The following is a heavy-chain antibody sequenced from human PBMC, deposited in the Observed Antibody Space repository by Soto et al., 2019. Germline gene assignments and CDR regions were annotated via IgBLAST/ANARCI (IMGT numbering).Heavy chain of an antibody. D-gene: IGHD2-21*02. Sequence: QVQLVESGGGVVQPGRSLRLSCAASGFTFSSYAMHWVRQAPGKGLVWVAVISYDGSNKYYADSVKGRFTISRDNSKNTLYLQMSSQRPADTAVYYCARYIVVVTATYAFDIWGQGTMVTVSS. J-gene: IGHJ3*02. CDR1: GFTFSSYA. CDR2: ISYDGSNK. V-gene: IGHV3-30-3*01. CDR3: ARYIVVVTATYAFDI.